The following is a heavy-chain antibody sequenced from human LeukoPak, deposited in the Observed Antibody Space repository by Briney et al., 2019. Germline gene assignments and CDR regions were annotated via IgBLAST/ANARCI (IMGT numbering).Heavy chain of an antibody. D-gene: IGHD1-26*01. Sequence: SETLSLTCAVYGGSFSGYYWSWIRQPPGKGLEWIGYIYTSGSTNYNPSLKSRVTISVDTSKNQFSLKLSSVTAADTAVYYCARLVGATGIDYWGQGTLVTVSS. CDR1: GGSFSGYY. CDR3: ARLVGATGIDY. V-gene: IGHV4-4*09. J-gene: IGHJ4*02. CDR2: IYTSGST.